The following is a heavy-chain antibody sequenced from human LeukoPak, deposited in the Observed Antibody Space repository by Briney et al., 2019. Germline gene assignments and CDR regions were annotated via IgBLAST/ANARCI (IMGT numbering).Heavy chain of an antibody. D-gene: IGHD3-10*01. CDR3: ARTMVRGVRHYYYYGMDV. CDR1: GGSISSGDYY. CDR2: IYYSGST. J-gene: IGHJ6*04. Sequence: SQTLSLTCTVSGGSISSGDYYWSWIRQPPGKGLEWIGYIYYSGSTYYNPSLKSRVTLSVDTSKNQFSLKLSSVTAADTAVYYCARTMVRGVRHYYYYGMDVWGKGTTVTVSS. V-gene: IGHV4-30-4*01.